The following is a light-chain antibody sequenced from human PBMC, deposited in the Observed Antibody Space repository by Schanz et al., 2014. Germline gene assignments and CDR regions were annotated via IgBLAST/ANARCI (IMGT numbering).Light chain of an antibody. V-gene: IGKV3D-15*01. CDR3: QQRSTWFS. J-gene: IGKJ4*01. Sequence: EILMTQSPATLSVSPGERATLSCRASQSVSSNLAWYQQKPGQAPRLVISAASRRATGIPDRFSGSGSGTEFTLTISSLQSEDFAVYYCQQRSTWFSFGGGTRVEIK. CDR1: QSVSSN. CDR2: AAS.